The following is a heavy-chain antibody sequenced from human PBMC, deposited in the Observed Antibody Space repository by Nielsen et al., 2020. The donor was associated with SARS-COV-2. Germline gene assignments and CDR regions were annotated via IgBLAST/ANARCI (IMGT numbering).Heavy chain of an antibody. D-gene: IGHD4-17*01. CDR1: GFTFDDYA. V-gene: IGHV3-9*01. J-gene: IGHJ6*02. Sequence: SLKISCAASGFTFDDYAMHWVRQAPGKGLEWVSGISWNSGSIGYADSVKGRFTISRDNSKNTLYLQMNSLRPEDTAVYYCARDPYGDSRRGIDVWGRGTTVTVSS. CDR3: ARDPYGDSRRGIDV. CDR2: ISWNSGSI.